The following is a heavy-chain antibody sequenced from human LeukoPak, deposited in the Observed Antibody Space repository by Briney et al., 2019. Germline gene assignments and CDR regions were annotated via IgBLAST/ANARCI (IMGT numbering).Heavy chain of an antibody. CDR1: GGSISPHY. J-gene: IGHJ3*02. Sequence: ASETLSLTCTVSGGSISPHYWSWIRQAAGKGLEWIGRIYSSGTTNYNPSLRSRVSMSVDTSKNQFSLNLSSLTAADTAVYYCAGIVVVVAATLPAFDIWGQGTMVTISS. D-gene: IGHD2-15*01. CDR2: IYSSGTT. CDR3: AGIVVVVAATLPAFDI. V-gene: IGHV4-4*07.